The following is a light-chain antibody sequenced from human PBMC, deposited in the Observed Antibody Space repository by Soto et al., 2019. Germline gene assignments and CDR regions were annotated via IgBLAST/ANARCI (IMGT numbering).Light chain of an antibody. CDR3: LQYQSYWS. CDR1: QSISRQ. CDR2: QAS. J-gene: IGKJ1*01. Sequence: DIQMTQSPSTLSASVGDRVSITCRASQSISRQLAWYQQKPGKAPNLLIYQASNLETEVPSRFTGSGSGTEFTLTISTLQPDDFATYHCLQYQSYWSFGKGTKVEVK. V-gene: IGKV1-5*03.